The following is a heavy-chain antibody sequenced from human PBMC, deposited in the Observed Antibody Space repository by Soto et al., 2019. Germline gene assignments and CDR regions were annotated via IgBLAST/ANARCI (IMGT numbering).Heavy chain of an antibody. CDR1: GFTFSNAW. CDR3: TTGLGGYGAFDI. Sequence: GSLRLSCAASGFTFSNAWMNWVRQAPGKGLEWVGRIKSKTGGGTTDYAAPVKGRFTISRDDSKNTLYLQMNSLKTEDTAVYYCTTGLGGYGAFDIWGQGT. CDR2: IKSKTGGGTT. D-gene: IGHD3-16*01. J-gene: IGHJ3*02. V-gene: IGHV3-15*07.